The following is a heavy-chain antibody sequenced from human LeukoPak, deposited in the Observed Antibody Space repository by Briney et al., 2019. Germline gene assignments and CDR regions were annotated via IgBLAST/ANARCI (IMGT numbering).Heavy chain of an antibody. J-gene: IGHJ4*02. Sequence: PSETLSLTCAVSGDSISSGYYWGWIRQPPGKGLEWIGSIYHSGSTYYNPSLKSRVTISVDTSKNQFSLKLSSVTAADTAVYYCARFHRAVAGTGVFDYWGQGTLVTVSS. V-gene: IGHV4-38-2*01. CDR1: GDSISSGYY. D-gene: IGHD6-19*01. CDR2: IYHSGST. CDR3: ARFHRAVAGTGVFDY.